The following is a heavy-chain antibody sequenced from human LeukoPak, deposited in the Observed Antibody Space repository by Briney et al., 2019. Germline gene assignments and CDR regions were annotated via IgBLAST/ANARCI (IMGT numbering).Heavy chain of an antibody. V-gene: IGHV3-74*01. CDR3: TRELPREVTLDY. CDR1: GFTFISYG. CDR2: INTDGSST. Sequence: GGSLSLSCAASGFTFISYGMQWVRQAPGKGLVWVSRINTDGSSTSYADSVKGRFTVSRDNAKNTVYLQVNSLRAEDTAVYFCTRELPREVTLDYWGQGTLVTVSS. J-gene: IGHJ4*01. D-gene: IGHD2-21*02.